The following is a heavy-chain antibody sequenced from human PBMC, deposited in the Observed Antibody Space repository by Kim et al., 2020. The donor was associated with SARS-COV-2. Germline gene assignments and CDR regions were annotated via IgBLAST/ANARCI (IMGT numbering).Heavy chain of an antibody. Sequence: SVKVSCKASGGTFSSYAISWVRQAPGQGLEWMGGIIPIFGTANYAQKFQGRVTITADESTSTAYMELSSLRSEDTAVYYCARAGEIQLWQTRGLGYFDYWGQGTLVTVSS. CDR1: GGTFSSYA. J-gene: IGHJ4*02. V-gene: IGHV1-69*13. CDR2: IIPIFGTA. D-gene: IGHD5-18*01. CDR3: ARAGEIQLWQTRGLGYFDY.